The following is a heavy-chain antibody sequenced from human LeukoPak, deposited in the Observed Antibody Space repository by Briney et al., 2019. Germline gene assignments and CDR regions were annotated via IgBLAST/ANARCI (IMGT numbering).Heavy chain of an antibody. CDR3: ARKGSPFGFGDY. D-gene: IGHD1-26*01. J-gene: IGHJ4*02. Sequence: ASVKVSCTASGYTFTSYYMHWVRQAPGQGLEWMGIINPSGGSTSYAQKFQGRVTMTRDTSTSTVYMELSSLRSEDTAVYYCARKGSPFGFGDYRGQGTLVTVSS. CDR1: GYTFTSYY. CDR2: INPSGGST. V-gene: IGHV1-46*01.